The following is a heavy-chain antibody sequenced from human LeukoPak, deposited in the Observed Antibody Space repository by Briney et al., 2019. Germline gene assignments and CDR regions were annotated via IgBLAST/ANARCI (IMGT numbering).Heavy chain of an antibody. V-gene: IGHV4-59*01. J-gene: IGHJ4*02. Sequence: SETLSLTCTVSGGSISSYYWSWIRQPPGKGLEWIGYIYYSGSTNYNPSLKSRVTISVDTSKNQFSLKLSSVTAADTAVYYCARTSITAMVFGFDYWGRGTLVTVSS. CDR3: ARTSITAMVFGFDY. CDR1: GGSISSYY. CDR2: IYYSGST. D-gene: IGHD5-18*01.